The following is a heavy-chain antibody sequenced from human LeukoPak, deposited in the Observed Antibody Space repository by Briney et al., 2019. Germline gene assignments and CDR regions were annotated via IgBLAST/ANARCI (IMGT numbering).Heavy chain of an antibody. CDR3: AKAPEPQRRNNYFDY. CDR1: GFSFSTYG. J-gene: IGHJ4*02. D-gene: IGHD1-14*01. V-gene: IGHV3-33*06. CDR2: IWYDVGNT. Sequence: PGGSLRLSCEASGFSFSTYGMHWVRQAPGKGLKWVAVIWYDVGNTYYADSVKGRFTISRDNSKNMLYLQMSSLRADDTAVYYCAKAPEPQRRNNYFDYWGQGTLVTVSS.